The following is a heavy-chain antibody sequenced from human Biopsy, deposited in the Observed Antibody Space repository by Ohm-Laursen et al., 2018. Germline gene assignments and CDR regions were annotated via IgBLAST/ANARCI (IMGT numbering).Heavy chain of an antibody. CDR2: INWNSNNI. J-gene: IGHJ4*02. CDR3: AKGLYDTSGYYISVFDY. Sequence: SLRLSCTASGFTFDDYAMHWVRQALGKGLEWVSGINWNSNNINYADSVKGRFTISRDNAKNSLYLQMNSLRPEDTALYYCAKGLYDTSGYYISVFDYWGQGTLVTVSS. CDR1: GFTFDDYA. D-gene: IGHD3-22*01. V-gene: IGHV3-9*01.